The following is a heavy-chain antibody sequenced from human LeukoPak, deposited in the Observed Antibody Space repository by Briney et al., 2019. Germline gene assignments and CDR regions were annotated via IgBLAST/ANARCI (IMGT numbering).Heavy chain of an antibody. CDR3: ARDGGYGTATGAFDI. CDR1: GGSINSYY. Sequence: SETLSLTCTVSGGSINSYYWSWIRQPAGKGLEWIGRIYTSGTTNFNPSLKSRVTMSVDTSKKQFSLKLSSVTAADTAVYYCARDGGYGTATGAFDIWGQGTMVTVSS. V-gene: IGHV4-4*07. CDR2: IYTSGTT. J-gene: IGHJ3*02. D-gene: IGHD2-15*01.